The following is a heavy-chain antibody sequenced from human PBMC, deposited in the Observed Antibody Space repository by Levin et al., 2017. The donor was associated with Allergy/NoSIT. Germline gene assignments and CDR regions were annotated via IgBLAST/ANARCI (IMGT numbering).Heavy chain of an antibody. D-gene: IGHD2-21*02. CDR2: IKYDGFT. CDR1: GGSLSDYF. CDR3: ARAGGRGDHFDH. J-gene: IGHJ4*02. Sequence: SETLSLTCAVYGGSLSDYFLIWIRQSPVKGLEWIGEIKYDGFTNYNPSLGSRVAISLDMSTNQFALKLSSVTAADTAVYYCARAGGRGDHFDHWGRGSPVTVSS. V-gene: IGHV4-34*01.